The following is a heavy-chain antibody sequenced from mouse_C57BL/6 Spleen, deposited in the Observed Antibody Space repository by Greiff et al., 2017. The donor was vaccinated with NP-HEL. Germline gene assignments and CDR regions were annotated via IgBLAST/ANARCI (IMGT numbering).Heavy chain of an antibody. Sequence: EVQLQQSGAELVKPGASVKLSCTASGFNIKDYYMHWVKRRTEQGLEWIGRIDPEDGETKYAPKFQGKATITADTSSNTAYLQLSSLTSEDTAVYYCARPYGTQFAYWGQGTLVTVSA. D-gene: IGHD1-1*01. CDR3: ARPYGTQFAY. CDR2: IDPEDGET. J-gene: IGHJ3*01. V-gene: IGHV14-2*01. CDR1: GFNIKDYY.